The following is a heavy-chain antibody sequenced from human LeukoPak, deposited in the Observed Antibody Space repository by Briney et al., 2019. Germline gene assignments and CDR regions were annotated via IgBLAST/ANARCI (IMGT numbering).Heavy chain of an antibody. CDR2: IVVGSGNT. J-gene: IGHJ6*02. V-gene: IGHV1-58*01. CDR3: AVPTTVTYYYYYYGMDV. CDR1: GFTFTSSA. Sequence: GTSVKVSCKASGFTFTSSAVQWVRQARGQRLEWIGWIVVGSGNTTYAQKFQERVTITRDMSTSTAYMELSSLRSEDTAVYYCAVPTTVTYYYYYYGMDVWGQGTTVTVSS. D-gene: IGHD4-17*01.